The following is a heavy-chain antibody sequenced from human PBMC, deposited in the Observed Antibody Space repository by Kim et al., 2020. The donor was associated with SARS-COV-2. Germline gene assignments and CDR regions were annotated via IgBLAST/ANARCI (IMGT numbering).Heavy chain of an antibody. CDR3: ARGLWTFDY. V-gene: IGHV4-59*09. CDR2: GCT. Sequence: GCTHYNPSLNSRVTISIDTAKNQFSLKLDSVTAADTAVYYCARGLWTFDYWGQGTLVTVSS. D-gene: IGHD2-21*01. J-gene: IGHJ4*02.